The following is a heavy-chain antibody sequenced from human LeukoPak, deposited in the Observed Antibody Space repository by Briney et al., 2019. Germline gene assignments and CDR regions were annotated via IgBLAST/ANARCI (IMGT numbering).Heavy chain of an antibody. CDR1: GYTFTKYG. D-gene: IGHD4-23*01. J-gene: IGHJ2*01. CDR2: ITVYNGNT. Sequence: SVTVSCKASGYTFTKYGIIWVRQAPAQGLEGMGWITVYNGNTNYAQNPQGRVTMTTDTSTSTAYMDLRSLRSDDAAIYYCARGRGKSYWYFDLWGRGTLVTVSS. CDR3: ARGRGKSYWYFDL. V-gene: IGHV1-18*01.